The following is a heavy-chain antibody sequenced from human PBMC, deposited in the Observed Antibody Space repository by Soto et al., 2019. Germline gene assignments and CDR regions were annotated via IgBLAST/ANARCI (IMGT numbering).Heavy chain of an antibody. D-gene: IGHD3-16*01. CDR2: IIPIFGTA. J-gene: IGHJ4*02. CDR1: GGTFSSYA. CDR3: AKSAGSNAYYPNDY. V-gene: IGHV1-69*13. Sequence: ASVKVSCKASGGTFSSYAISWVRQAPGQGLEWMGGIIPIFGTANYAQKFQGRVTITADDSTSTAYMELNSLRAEDAAVYYCAKSAGSNAYYPNDYWGQGTLVTVSS.